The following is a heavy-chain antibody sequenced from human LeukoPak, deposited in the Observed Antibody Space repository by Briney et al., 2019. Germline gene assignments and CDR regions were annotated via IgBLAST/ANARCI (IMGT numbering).Heavy chain of an antibody. CDR3: ARGYYGSGSHCCHMDV. CDR2: INNSGST. D-gene: IGHD3-10*01. V-gene: IGHV4-34*01. J-gene: IGHJ6*03. Sequence: SETLSLTCAVYVGSFSGYYCSWIRQPPGKGLEWIGEINNSGSTNYNSSLKSRVTISVDTSKNQFSLKLRSVTAADTAVYYCARGYYGSGSHCCHMDVWGKGTTITVS. CDR1: VGSFSGYY.